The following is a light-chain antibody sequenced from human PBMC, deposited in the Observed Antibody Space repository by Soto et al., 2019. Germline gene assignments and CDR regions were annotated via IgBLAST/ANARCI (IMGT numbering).Light chain of an antibody. CDR1: QSVSSY. V-gene: IGKV3-11*01. Sequence: EIVLTQSPATLSLSPGERATLSCRASQSVSSYLAWYQQKPGQAPRLLLSDASNRATGIPARFSGSGSGTDFTLTISSLEPEDFAVYYCQQRSNWRGTFGGGTKVEIK. CDR2: DAS. CDR3: QQRSNWRGT. J-gene: IGKJ4*01.